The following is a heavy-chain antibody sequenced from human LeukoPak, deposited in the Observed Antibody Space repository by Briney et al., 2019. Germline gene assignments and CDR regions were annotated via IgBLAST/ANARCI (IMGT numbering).Heavy chain of an antibody. CDR2: INTDGSST. CDR1: GFTFSSYW. Sequence: QPGGSLRLSCAASGFTFSSYWMHWVRQAPGKGLVWVSRINTDGSSTSYADSVKGRFTISRDNSKNTLYLQMNSLRGEDTAVYYCAKGGILVVIPFDYWGQGTLVTVSS. J-gene: IGHJ4*02. D-gene: IGHD3-22*01. CDR3: AKGGILVVIPFDY. V-gene: IGHV3-74*01.